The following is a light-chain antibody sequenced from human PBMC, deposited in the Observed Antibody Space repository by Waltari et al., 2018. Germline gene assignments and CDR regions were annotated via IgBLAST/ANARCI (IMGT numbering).Light chain of an antibody. CDR3: QQYGSYPRT. V-gene: IGKV3-20*01. J-gene: IGKJ1*01. CDR1: QSVSNNY. CDR2: GAS. Sequence: EIVLTQSPAILSLSAGERATLSCGASQSVSNNYLDWYQQKPCQAPRLLTDGASNRATGVPDRFSCSWSGTDFTLTISRLEPEDFAAYYCQQYGSYPRTFGRGTKVEIK.